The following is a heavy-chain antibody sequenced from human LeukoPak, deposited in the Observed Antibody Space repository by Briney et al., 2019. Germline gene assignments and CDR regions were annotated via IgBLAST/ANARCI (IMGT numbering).Heavy chain of an antibody. J-gene: IGHJ4*02. Sequence: SHTLSLTCAISGDSVSSNSAAWSWIRPPPSRGLEWLGTTYYRSKWYNDYAVSVKSRITINPDTSKNQFSLQLNSVTPEDTAVYYCARDPRTPAFDFWGQGTLVTVSS. CDR3: ARDPRTPAFDF. CDR1: GDSVSSNSAA. D-gene: IGHD1-14*01. CDR2: TYYRSKWYN. V-gene: IGHV6-1*01.